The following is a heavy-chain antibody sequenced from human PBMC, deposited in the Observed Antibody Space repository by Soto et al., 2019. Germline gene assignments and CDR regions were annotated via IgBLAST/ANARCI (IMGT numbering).Heavy chain of an antibody. Sequence: ASVTVSCTASGYTFTGDYMHWVRQAPGQGLEWMGWINPNSGGTNYAQKFQGRVTMTRDTSISTAYMELSRLRSDDTAVYYCASTRTGQLRLYYYYGMDVWGQGTTVTVSS. V-gene: IGHV1-2*02. J-gene: IGHJ6*02. CDR3: ASTRTGQLRLYYYYGMDV. D-gene: IGHD1-7*01. CDR2: INPNSGGT. CDR1: GYTFTGDY.